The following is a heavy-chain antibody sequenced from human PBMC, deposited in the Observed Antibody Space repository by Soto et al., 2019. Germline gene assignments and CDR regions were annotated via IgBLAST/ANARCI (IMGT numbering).Heavy chain of an antibody. J-gene: IGHJ4*02. V-gene: IGHV4-31*03. CDR2: IYYSGST. D-gene: IGHD6-6*01. Sequence: QVQLQESGPGLVKPSQTLSLTCTVSGGSISSGGYYWSWNRQHPGKGLEWIGYIYYSGSTFYNPSLKSRVTISVDTSKNQFSLNLSSVTAADTAVYYCARRRDGAARLFDYWGQGTLVTVSS. CDR1: GGSISSGGYY. CDR3: ARRRDGAARLFDY.